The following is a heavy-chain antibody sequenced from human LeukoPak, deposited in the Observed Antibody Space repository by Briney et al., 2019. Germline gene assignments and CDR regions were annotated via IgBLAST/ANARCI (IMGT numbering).Heavy chain of an antibody. Sequence: PGGSLRLSCAASGFTFSSYWMSWVRQAPGKGLEWVANIKQDGSEKYYVDSVRGRFTISRDNSKNMVYLQMNSLRVEDTAVYYCARTREQWQVLDYRGQGTLVTVSS. D-gene: IGHD6-19*01. J-gene: IGHJ4*02. CDR3: ARTREQWQVLDY. CDR1: GFTFSSYW. CDR2: IKQDGSEK. V-gene: IGHV3-7*01.